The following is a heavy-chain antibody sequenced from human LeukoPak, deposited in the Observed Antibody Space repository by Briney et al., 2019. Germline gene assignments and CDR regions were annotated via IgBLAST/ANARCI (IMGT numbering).Heavy chain of an antibody. CDR3: ARHFSGSYYEVSAFDI. D-gene: IGHD1-26*01. Sequence: SGTLSLTCTVSGGSISSYYWSWIRQPPGKGLEWIGYIYYSGSTNYNPSLKSRVTISVDTSKNQFSLKLSSVTAADTAAYYCARHFSGSYYEVSAFDIWGQGTMVTVSS. CDR2: IYYSGST. J-gene: IGHJ3*02. CDR1: GGSISSYY. V-gene: IGHV4-59*01.